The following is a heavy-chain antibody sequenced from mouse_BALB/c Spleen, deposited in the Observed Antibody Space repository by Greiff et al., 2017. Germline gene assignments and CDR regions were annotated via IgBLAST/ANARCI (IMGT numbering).Heavy chain of an antibody. V-gene: IGHV3-8*02. CDR1: GYSFTSGY. CDR3: ARDRLSTTACMDY. D-gene: IGHD1-2*01. CDR2: ISYSGSN. Sequence: EVQLQESGPSLVKPSQTLSLTCSVTGYSFTSGYWTWVRKFPGNKLECIGYISYSGSNYYNPSLKSRISITRDTSKNQYYLQLNTVTTEDTATYYCARDRLSTTACMDYWGQGTSVTVSS. J-gene: IGHJ4*01.